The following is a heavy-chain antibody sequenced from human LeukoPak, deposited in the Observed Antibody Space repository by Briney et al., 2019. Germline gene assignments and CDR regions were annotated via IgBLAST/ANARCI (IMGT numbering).Heavy chain of an antibody. CDR1: GGSISSYY. CDR3: ARGRGDCSSTSCYLVYYYYMDV. J-gene: IGHJ6*03. D-gene: IGHD2-2*01. Sequence: SETLSLTCTVSGGSISSYYWSWIRQPPGKGLEWIGEINHSGSTNYNPSLKSRVTISVDTSKNQFSLKLSSVTAADTAVYYCARGRGDCSSTSCYLVYYYYMDVWGKGTTVTVSS. CDR2: INHSGST. V-gene: IGHV4-34*01.